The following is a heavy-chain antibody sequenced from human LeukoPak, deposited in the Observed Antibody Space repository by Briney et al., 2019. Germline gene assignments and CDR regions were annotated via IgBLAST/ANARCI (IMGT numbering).Heavy chain of an antibody. CDR3: WRGGQRDGFDI. J-gene: IGHJ3*02. Sequence: ASVKVSCKSSGSTFTGSDMHWVRHAPGQGLEWMGWINPNSGGTNYAQQFHGRLTMTRDTSISKEYTELSRLRPAGTAVYYCWRGGQRDGFDIWLQGTMVTVS. CDR2: INPNSGGT. V-gene: IGHV1-2*02. CDR1: GSTFTGSD.